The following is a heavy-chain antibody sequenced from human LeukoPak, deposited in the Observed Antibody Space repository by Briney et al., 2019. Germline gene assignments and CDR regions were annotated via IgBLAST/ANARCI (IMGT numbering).Heavy chain of an antibody. V-gene: IGHV1-2*02. Sequence: ASVKVSCKASGYTFTGYYMHWLRQPPGQGLEWMGWINLNSGGTNYAQKFQGRVTMTRDTSISTAYMELSRLRSDDTAVYYCGRGAYYDYVWGSYRPEGFDYWGQGTLVTVSS. D-gene: IGHD3-16*02. CDR1: GYTFTGYY. CDR3: GRGAYYDYVWGSYRPEGFDY. J-gene: IGHJ4*02. CDR2: INLNSGGT.